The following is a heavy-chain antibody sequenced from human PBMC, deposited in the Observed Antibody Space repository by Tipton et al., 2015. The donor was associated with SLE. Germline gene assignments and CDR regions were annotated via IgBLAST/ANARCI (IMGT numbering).Heavy chain of an antibody. D-gene: IGHD4-23*01. J-gene: IGHJ6*03. Sequence: TLSLTCTVSGASISTYYWSWIRQPPGKGLEWIGYVSYSGSTNYNPSLKSRVTISVDTSKNQLSLKLSSVTAADTAVYYCARDQTTVVTRGYYYYYTDVWGKGTTVTVSS. CDR2: VSYSGST. CDR3: ARDQTTVVTRGYYYYYTDV. V-gene: IGHV4-59*01. CDR1: GASISTYY.